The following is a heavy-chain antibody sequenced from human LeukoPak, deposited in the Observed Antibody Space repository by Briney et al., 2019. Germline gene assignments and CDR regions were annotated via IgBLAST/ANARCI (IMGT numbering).Heavy chain of an antibody. J-gene: IGHJ4*02. CDR2: INPNSGDT. V-gene: IGHV1-2*06. CDR1: GYTFTGYH. CDR3: ARDYCSSTSCLFDY. Sequence: ASVKVPCKASGYTFTGYHLHWVRQAPGHGLEWMGRINPNSGDTIYAQKFQGRVTMTRDTSISTAYMEMSRLRSDDTAVYCCARDYCSSTSCLFDYWGQGTLVTVSS. D-gene: IGHD2-2*01.